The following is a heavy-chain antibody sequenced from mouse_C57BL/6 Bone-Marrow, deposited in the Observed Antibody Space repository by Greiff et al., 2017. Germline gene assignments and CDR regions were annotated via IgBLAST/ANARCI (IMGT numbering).Heavy chain of an antibody. Sequence: QLKESGGGLVQPGGSMKLSCVASGFTFSNYWMNWVRQSPEKGLEWVAQIRLKSDNYATHYAESVKGRFTISRDDSKSSVYLQMNNLRAEDTGIYYCTAYGSSYGLAYWGQGTLVTVSA. CDR3: TAYGSSYGLAY. V-gene: IGHV6-3*01. J-gene: IGHJ3*01. CDR1: GFTFSNYW. CDR2: IRLKSDNYAT. D-gene: IGHD1-1*01.